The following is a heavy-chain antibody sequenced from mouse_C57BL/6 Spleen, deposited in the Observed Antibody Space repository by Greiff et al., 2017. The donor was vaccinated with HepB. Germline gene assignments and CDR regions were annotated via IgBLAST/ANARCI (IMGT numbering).Heavy chain of an antibody. J-gene: IGHJ3*01. CDR3: AREYYSGSSYTFAY. Sequence: VQLKESGPELVKPGASVKMSCKASGYTFTDYNMHWVKQSHGKSLEWIGYINPNNGGTSYNQKFKGKATLTVNKSSSTAYMALRSLTSEDSAVYYCAREYYSGSSYTFAYWGQGALVTVSA. CDR1: GYTFTDYN. D-gene: IGHD1-1*01. V-gene: IGHV1-22*01. CDR2: INPNNGGT.